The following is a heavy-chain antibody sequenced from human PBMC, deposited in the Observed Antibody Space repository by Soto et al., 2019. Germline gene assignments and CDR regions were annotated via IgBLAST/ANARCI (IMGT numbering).Heavy chain of an antibody. CDR1: GFTFSSYS. J-gene: IGHJ4*02. CDR2: ISSSSSYI. Sequence: EVQVVESGGGLVKPGGSLRLSCAASGFTFSSYSMNWVRQAPGKGLEWVSSISSSSSYIYYADSVKGRFTISRDNAKNSLYLQMNSLRAEDTAVYYCARDDGDYGSGSYIDYWGQGTLVTVSS. CDR3: ARDDGDYGSGSYIDY. V-gene: IGHV3-21*01. D-gene: IGHD3-10*01.